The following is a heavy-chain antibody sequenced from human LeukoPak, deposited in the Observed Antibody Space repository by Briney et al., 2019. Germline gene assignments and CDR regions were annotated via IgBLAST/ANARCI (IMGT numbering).Heavy chain of an antibody. Sequence: PETLSLTCTVSGGSISPYKWSWLRQPPGQGLEWIGWIYYTGTTSYNPSLKGRVTMSIDTSKNQFSLRLSSVTAADTAMYFCARWNVAYDAWGQATLVTVSS. CDR2: IYYTGTT. CDR1: GGSISPYK. CDR3: ARWNVAYDA. V-gene: IGHV4-59*01. J-gene: IGHJ5*02. D-gene: IGHD1-1*01.